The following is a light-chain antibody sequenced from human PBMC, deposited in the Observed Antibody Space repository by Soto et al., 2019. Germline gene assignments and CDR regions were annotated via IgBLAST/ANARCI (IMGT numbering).Light chain of an antibody. CDR1: SSDVGGYDY. CDR2: DVN. CDR3: NSFSSSSSVV. Sequence: QSALTQPASVSGSPGQSITISCTGTSSDVGGYDYVSWYQQHPGEAPKLIIYDVNNRPSGVSDRFSGSKSGNTASLTISGLQTDDEADYFCNSFSSSSSVVFGGETKVTVL. V-gene: IGLV2-14*03. J-gene: IGLJ2*01.